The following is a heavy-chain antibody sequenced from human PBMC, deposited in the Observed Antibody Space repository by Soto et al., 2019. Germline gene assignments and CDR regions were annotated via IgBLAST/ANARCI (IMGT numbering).Heavy chain of an antibody. Sequence: SVKVSCKASGYTFTGYYMHWVRQAPGQGLEWMGWINPNSGGTNYAQKFQGWVTMTRDTSISTAYMELSRLRSDDTAVYYCARETNYDILTGYPYGMDVWGQGTTVTVSS. V-gene: IGHV1-2*04. J-gene: IGHJ6*02. CDR1: GYTFTGYY. CDR3: ARETNYDILTGYPYGMDV. CDR2: INPNSGGT. D-gene: IGHD3-9*01.